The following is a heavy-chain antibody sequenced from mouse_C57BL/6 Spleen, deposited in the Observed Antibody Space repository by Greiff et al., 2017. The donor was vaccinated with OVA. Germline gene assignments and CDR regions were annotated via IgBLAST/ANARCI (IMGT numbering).Heavy chain of an antibody. CDR1: GYAFSSSW. CDR3: ARKGYGNYDYFDY. Sequence: QVQLQQSGPELVKPGASVKISCKASGYAFSSSWMNWVKQRPGKGLEWIGRIYPGDGDTNYNGKFKGKATLTADKSSSTAYMQLSSLTSEDSAVYFGARKGYGNYDYFDYWGQGTTLTVSS. J-gene: IGHJ2*01. D-gene: IGHD2-10*02. CDR2: IYPGDGDT. V-gene: IGHV1-82*01.